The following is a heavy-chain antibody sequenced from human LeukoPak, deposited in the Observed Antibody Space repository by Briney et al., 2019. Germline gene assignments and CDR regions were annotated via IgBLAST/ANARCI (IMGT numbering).Heavy chain of an antibody. V-gene: IGHV1-69*13. Sequence: SVKVSCKASGGTFSSYAISWVRQAPGQGLEWMGGIIPIFGTANYAQKFQGRVTITADESTSTAYMELSSLRSEDTAVYYCARETATRDAFDIWGQGTMVTVSS. CDR2: IIPIFGTA. CDR3: ARETATRDAFDI. J-gene: IGHJ3*02. CDR1: GGTFSSYA.